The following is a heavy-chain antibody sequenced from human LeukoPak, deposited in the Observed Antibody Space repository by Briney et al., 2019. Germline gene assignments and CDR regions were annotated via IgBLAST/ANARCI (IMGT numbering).Heavy chain of an antibody. CDR2: IYSGGST. CDR3: AKGGIYGDFGTF. Sequence: GGSLRLSCAASGFTFSSYNISWVRQAPGKGLEWVSVIYSGGSTYYADSVKGRFTISRDNSKSTVYLQMTSLRAEDTAVYYCAKGGIYGDFGTFWGQGTLVAVSP. V-gene: IGHV3-53*01. CDR1: GFTFSSYN. J-gene: IGHJ4*02. D-gene: IGHD4-17*01.